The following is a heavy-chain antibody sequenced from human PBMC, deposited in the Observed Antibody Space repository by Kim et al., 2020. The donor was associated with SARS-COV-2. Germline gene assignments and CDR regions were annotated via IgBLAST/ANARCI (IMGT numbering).Heavy chain of an antibody. J-gene: IGHJ4*02. D-gene: IGHD5-12*01. CDR2: ISYDGSNK. V-gene: IGHV3-30-3*01. CDR3: ARVVSGYGSLGY. Sequence: GGSLRLSCAASGFTFSSYAMHWVRQAPGKGLEWVAVISYDGSNKYYADSVKGRFTISRDNSKNTLYLQMNSLRAEDTAVYYCARVVSGYGSLGYWGQGTLVTVSS. CDR1: GFTFSSYA.